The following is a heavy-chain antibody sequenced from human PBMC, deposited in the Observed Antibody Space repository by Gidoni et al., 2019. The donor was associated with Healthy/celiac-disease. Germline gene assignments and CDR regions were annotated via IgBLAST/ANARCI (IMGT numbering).Heavy chain of an antibody. CDR2: ISYDGSNK. D-gene: IGHD3-10*01. Sequence: QVQLVESGGGVVQPGRSLRLSCAASGFTFSSYGMHWVRQAPGKGLEWVTVISYDGSNKYYADSVKGRFTISRDNSKNTLYLQMNSLRAEDTAVYYCAKDLRFGRGYYYYGMDVWGQGTTVTVSS. V-gene: IGHV3-30*18. J-gene: IGHJ6*02. CDR3: AKDLRFGRGYYYYGMDV. CDR1: GFTFSSYG.